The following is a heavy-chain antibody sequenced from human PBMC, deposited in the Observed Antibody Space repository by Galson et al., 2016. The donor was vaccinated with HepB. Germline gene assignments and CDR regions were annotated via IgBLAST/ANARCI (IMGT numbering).Heavy chain of an antibody. J-gene: IGHJ3*02. CDR2: ISYDGSSK. V-gene: IGHV3-30*03. CDR1: GFTFSSYG. CDR3: ARATHTITYYYDSSGYKVDAFDI. D-gene: IGHD3-22*01. Sequence: SLRLSCAASGFTFSSYGMHWVRQAPGKGLEWVAVISYDGSSKYYADSVKGRFTISRDNAKNSLYLQMNSLRAEDTAVYYCARATHTITYYYDSSGYKVDAFDIWGQGTMVTVSS.